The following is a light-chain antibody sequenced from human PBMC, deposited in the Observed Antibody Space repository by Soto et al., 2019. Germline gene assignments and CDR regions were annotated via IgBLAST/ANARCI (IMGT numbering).Light chain of an antibody. J-gene: IGKJ4*01. CDR2: SAS. Sequence: EIVMTQSPATLSVSPGERATVSCRASDNVKNNLAWYQHKPGQAPRLLFYSASTRATGIPARFSGSGSATEFSLTITSLQPEDFAVYYCQQYNSWHLTFGGGTKVET. CDR1: DNVKNN. V-gene: IGKV3-15*01. CDR3: QQYNSWHLT.